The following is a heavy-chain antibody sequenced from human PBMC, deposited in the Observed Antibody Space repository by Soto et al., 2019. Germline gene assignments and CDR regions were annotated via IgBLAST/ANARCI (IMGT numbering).Heavy chain of an antibody. J-gene: IGHJ4*02. Sequence: QVQLQESGPGLVKPSQTLSLTCTVSGVSIISSNYYWSWIRQPPGKGLECIGYMFYTGSTFYNPSLQSRVTMSVDTSKNQFPLRLSSGTAADTGVYYCARLEYHGFPAYFDFWGQGTRVTVSS. CDR1: GVSIISSNYY. V-gene: IGHV4-30-4*01. CDR3: ARLEYHGFPAYFDF. D-gene: IGHD2-2*01. CDR2: MFYTGST.